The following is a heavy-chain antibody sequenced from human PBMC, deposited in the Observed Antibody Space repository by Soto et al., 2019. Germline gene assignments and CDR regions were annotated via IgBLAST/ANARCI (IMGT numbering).Heavy chain of an antibody. Sequence: ASVKVSCKASGYTFTGYYMHWVRQAPGQGLEWMGWINPNSGGTNYAQKFQGRVTMTRDTSISTDYMELSRLRSVGTAVYYCARVPHGYTPFDYWGQGTLVTVSS. D-gene: IGHD5-12*01. V-gene: IGHV1-2*02. J-gene: IGHJ4*02. CDR3: ARVPHGYTPFDY. CDR1: GYTFTGYY. CDR2: INPNSGGT.